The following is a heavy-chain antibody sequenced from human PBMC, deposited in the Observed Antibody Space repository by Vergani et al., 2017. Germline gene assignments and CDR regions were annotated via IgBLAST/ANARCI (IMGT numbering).Heavy chain of an antibody. J-gene: IGHJ4*02. CDR1: CGSISSYY. Sequence: QVQLQESGPGLVKPSETLSLTCTVSCGSISSYYWSWIRQPPGKGLEWIGYIYYSGSTNYNPSLKSRVTISVDTSKNQFSLKLSSVTAADTAVYYCARDNPGYSSGWYDYWGQGTLVTVSS. V-gene: IGHV4-59*01. CDR3: ARDNPGYSSGWYDY. D-gene: IGHD6-19*01. CDR2: IYYSGST.